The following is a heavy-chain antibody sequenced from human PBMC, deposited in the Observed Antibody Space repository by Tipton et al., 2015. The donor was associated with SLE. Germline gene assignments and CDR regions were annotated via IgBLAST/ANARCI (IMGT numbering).Heavy chain of an antibody. CDR2: IYNSGGT. CDR1: GGSISTGGYY. Sequence: TLSLTCTVSGGSISTGGYYWSWIRQHPGKGLEWIGYIYNSGGTDYNPSLKSRVTISADTSKNHFSLNLSSVTAADTAVYYCARGGVGGYDYFDHWGQGALVTVSS. CDR3: ARGGVGGYDYFDH. V-gene: IGHV4-31*03. J-gene: IGHJ4*02. D-gene: IGHD5-12*01.